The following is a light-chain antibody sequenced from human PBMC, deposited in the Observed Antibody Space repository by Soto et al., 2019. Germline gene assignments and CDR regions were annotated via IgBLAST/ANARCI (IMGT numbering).Light chain of an antibody. V-gene: IGKV1-39*01. CDR1: QDINVY. J-gene: IGKJ2*03. CDR2: SAS. CDR3: QHGYVAPYS. Sequence: DIQITQSPPSVSSSISDTFTITCRASQDINVYLNWYQQKPGEVPKLLIYSASTLHSGVPSRFTGSGSETDFTLTIRSLQPEDFATYYCQHGYVAPYSFGQGTKVDIK.